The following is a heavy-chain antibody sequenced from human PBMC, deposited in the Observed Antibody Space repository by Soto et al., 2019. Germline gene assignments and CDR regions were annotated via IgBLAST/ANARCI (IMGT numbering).Heavy chain of an antibody. Sequence: PGGSLRLSCAASGFTFDDYAMHWVRQAPGKGLEWVSGISWKSGSIGYADSVKDRFTISRDNAKNSLYLQMNSLRAEDTALYYCAKDSGSAVNDFDYWGQGTLVTVSS. CDR1: GFTFDDYA. V-gene: IGHV3-9*01. CDR3: AKDSGSAVNDFDY. D-gene: IGHD6-25*01. J-gene: IGHJ4*02. CDR2: ISWKSGSI.